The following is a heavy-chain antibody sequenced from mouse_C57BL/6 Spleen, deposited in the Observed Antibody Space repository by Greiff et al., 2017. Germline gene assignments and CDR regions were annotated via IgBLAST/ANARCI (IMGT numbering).Heavy chain of an antibody. CDR3: ARGDYPYAMDY. J-gene: IGHJ4*01. CDR2: IDPSDSET. CDR1: GYTFTSYW. V-gene: IGHV1-52*01. Sequence: QVQLQQPGAELVRPGSSVKLSCKASGYTFTSYWMHWVKQRPKQGLEWIGNIDPSDSETHYNQKFKDKATLTVDKSSSTAYMQLSSLTSEDSAVYYCARGDYPYAMDYWGQGTSVTVSS. D-gene: IGHD2-4*01.